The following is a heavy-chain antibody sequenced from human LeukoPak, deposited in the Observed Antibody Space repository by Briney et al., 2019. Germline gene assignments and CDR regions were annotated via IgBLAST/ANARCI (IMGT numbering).Heavy chain of an antibody. D-gene: IGHD6-13*01. CDR1: GGSISSYY. Sequence: SETLSLTCTVSGGSISSYYWSWIRQPPGKGLEWIGYIYYSGSTNYNPSLKSRVTISVDTSKNQFSLKLSSVTAADTAVYYCARGTYSSSWYRLFDYWGQGTLVTVFS. J-gene: IGHJ4*02. CDR2: IYYSGST. V-gene: IGHV4-59*01. CDR3: ARGTYSSSWYRLFDY.